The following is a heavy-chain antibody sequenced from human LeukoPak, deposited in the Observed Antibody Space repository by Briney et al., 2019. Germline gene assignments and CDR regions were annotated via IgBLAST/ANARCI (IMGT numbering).Heavy chain of an antibody. D-gene: IGHD5-12*01. CDR1: GFTFSSYG. CDR3: ARGGFSFSAAFDI. J-gene: IGHJ3*02. Sequence: GGSLRLSCAASGFTFSSYGMHWVRQAPGKGLEWVAVIWYDGSKKYYADSVKGRFTISRDNSKNTLYLQMNSLRVEDTAVYYCARGGFSFSAAFDIWGQGTMVTVSS. V-gene: IGHV3-33*08. CDR2: IWYDGSKK.